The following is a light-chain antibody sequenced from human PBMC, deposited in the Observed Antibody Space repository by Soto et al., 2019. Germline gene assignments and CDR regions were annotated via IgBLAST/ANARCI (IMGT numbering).Light chain of an antibody. CDR2: EVS. J-gene: IGLJ1*01. Sequence: QSALTQPASVYGSPGQSITISCTGTSSDVGGYNYVSWYQQHPGKAPKLIIYEVSNRPSGVSNRFSGSKSGNTASLIISGLQAEDEADYYCSSYPISNFVFAKGNKATVL. CDR3: SSYPISNFV. V-gene: IGLV2-14*01. CDR1: SSDVGGYNY.